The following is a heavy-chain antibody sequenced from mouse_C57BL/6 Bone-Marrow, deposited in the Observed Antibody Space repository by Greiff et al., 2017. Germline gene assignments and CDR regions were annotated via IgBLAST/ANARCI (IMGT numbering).Heavy chain of an antibody. CDR2: SRNKANDYTT. D-gene: IGHD1-3*01. CDR1: GFTFSDFY. Sequence: EVMLVESGGGLVQSGRSLRLSCATSGFTFSDFYMEWVRQAPGKGLEWIAASRNKANDYTTEYSASVKGRFIVSRDTSQSILYLQMNALRAEDTAIYYCARDANSFFDYWGQGTTLTVSS. V-gene: IGHV7-1*01. CDR3: ARDANSFFDY. J-gene: IGHJ2*01.